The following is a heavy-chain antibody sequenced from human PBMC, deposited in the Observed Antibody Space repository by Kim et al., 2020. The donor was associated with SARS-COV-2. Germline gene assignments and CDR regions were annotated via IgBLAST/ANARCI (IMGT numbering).Heavy chain of an antibody. V-gene: IGHV1-18*01. D-gene: IGHD3-16*02. CDR3: ARVSGFGGVIATTSGDYYYFGMDA. J-gene: IGHJ6*02. CDR2: ISAYNGNT. CDR1: GYTFTSYG. Sequence: ASVKVSCKASGYTFTSYGISWVRQAPGQGLEWMGWISAYNGNTNYAQKLQGRVTMTTDTSTSTAYMELRSLRSDDTAVYYCARVSGFGGVIATTSGDYYYFGMDALGQSPTAPVS.